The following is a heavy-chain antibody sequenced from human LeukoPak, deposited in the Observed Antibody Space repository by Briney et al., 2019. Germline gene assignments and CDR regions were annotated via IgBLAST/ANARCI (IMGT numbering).Heavy chain of an antibody. V-gene: IGHV4-31*03. Sequence: PSETLSLTCSVSGDSINTGGYYWHWIRQQPGKGLEWIGYIYYSGTTYYNPSLKSRPTISLDTSKNQFSLKLSSVTAADTAVYYCARDPTPGMYYFDYWGQGNLVTVSS. CDR1: GDSINTGGYY. J-gene: IGHJ4*02. D-gene: IGHD4-11*01. CDR3: ARDPTPGMYYFDY. CDR2: IYYSGTT.